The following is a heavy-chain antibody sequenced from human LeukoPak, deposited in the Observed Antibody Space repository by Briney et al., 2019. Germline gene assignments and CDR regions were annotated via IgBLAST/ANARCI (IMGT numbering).Heavy chain of an antibody. J-gene: IGHJ5*02. CDR1: GGSISSSSYY. D-gene: IGHD6-19*01. CDR2: IYYSGST. Sequence: SSETLSLTCTVSGGSISSSSYYWGWIRQPPGKGLEWIGSIYYSGSTYLNPSLKSRVTISVDMSKNQSSLKLSSVTAADTAVYYCARVWGRIAVAGTYNWFDPWGQGTLVTVSS. V-gene: IGHV4-39*07. CDR3: ARVWGRIAVAGTYNWFDP.